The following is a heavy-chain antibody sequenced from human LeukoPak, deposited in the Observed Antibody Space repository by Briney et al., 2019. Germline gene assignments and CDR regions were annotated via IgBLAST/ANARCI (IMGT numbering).Heavy chain of an antibody. V-gene: IGHV3-23*01. CDR1: GFTFSSYA. J-gene: IGHJ4*02. Sequence: GGSLRLSCAASGFTFSSYAMSWVRQAPGKGLEWVSAISGSGGSTYYADSVKGRFTISRDNSKNTLYLQMNSLRAEDTAVYYCARLRSGYSYGIFDYWGQGTLVTVSS. CDR3: ARLRSGYSYGIFDY. CDR2: ISGSGGST. D-gene: IGHD5-18*01.